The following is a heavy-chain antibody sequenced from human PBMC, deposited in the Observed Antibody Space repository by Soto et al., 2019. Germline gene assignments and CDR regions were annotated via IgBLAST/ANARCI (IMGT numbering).Heavy chain of an antibody. CDR1: GGSISSGGYY. J-gene: IGHJ5*02. Sequence: SETLSLTCTVSGGSISSGGYYWSWIRQHPGKGLEWIGYIYYSGSTYYNPSLKSRVTISVDTSKNQFSLKLSSVTAADTAVYYCATSWGSAGQDSSSRSEGFWFDPWGQGTLVTVSS. D-gene: IGHD6-6*01. V-gene: IGHV4-31*03. CDR3: ATSWGSAGQDSSSRSEGFWFDP. CDR2: IYYSGST.